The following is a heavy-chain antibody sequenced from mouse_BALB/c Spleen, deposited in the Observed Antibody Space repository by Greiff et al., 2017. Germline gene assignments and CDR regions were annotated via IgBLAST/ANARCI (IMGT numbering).Heavy chain of an antibody. Sequence: EVQLQESGPGLVKPSQSLSLTCTVTGYSITSDYAWNWIRQFPGNKLEWMGYISYSGSTSYNPSLKSRISITRDTSKNQFFLQLNSVTTEDTATYYCARHGSRDPYAMDYWGQGTSVTVSS. J-gene: IGHJ4*01. CDR1: GYSITSDYA. D-gene: IGHD1-1*01. CDR2: ISYSGST. V-gene: IGHV3-2*02. CDR3: ARHGSRDPYAMDY.